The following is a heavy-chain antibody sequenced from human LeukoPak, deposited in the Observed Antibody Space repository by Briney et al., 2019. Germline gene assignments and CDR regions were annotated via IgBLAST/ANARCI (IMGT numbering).Heavy chain of an antibody. Sequence: GGSLRLSCAASGFTFSSDAMSWVRQAPGKGLEWVSAISGSGGSTYYADSVKGRFTISRDNSKNTLYLQMNSLRAEDTAVYYCARAAMVRGVIWPFDYWGQGTLVTVSS. CDR3: ARAAMVRGVIWPFDY. CDR1: GFTFSSDA. D-gene: IGHD3-10*01. CDR2: ISGSGGST. V-gene: IGHV3-23*01. J-gene: IGHJ4*02.